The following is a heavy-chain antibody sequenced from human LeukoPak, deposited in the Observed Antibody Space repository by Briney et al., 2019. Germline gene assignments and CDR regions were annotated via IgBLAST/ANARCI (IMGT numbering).Heavy chain of an antibody. J-gene: IGHJ4*02. Sequence: GGSLRLSCAASGFTFSSYWMHWVRQAPGKGLVWVSRISSDGSTTSYADSVKGRFTISRDNAKNTLYRQMNSLRAEDTAVYYCAGHQDVVIVPAAPTPFDYWGQGTLVTVSS. CDR1: GFTFSSYW. CDR2: ISSDGSTT. D-gene: IGHD2-2*01. CDR3: AGHQDVVIVPAAPTPFDY. V-gene: IGHV3-74*01.